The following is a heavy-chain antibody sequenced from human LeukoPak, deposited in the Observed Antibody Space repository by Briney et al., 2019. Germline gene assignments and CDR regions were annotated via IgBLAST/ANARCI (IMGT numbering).Heavy chain of an antibody. CDR1: GFSFSSYA. CDR2: ISGTSSST. Sequence: GGSLRLSCAASGFSFSSYAMNWVRQAPGKGLEWVSAISGTSSSTYYADSVKGRFTISRDNSKNTLYLQMNSLRAEDTAVYYCAKGPLIAVAGTFDYWGQGTLVTVSS. J-gene: IGHJ4*02. V-gene: IGHV3-23*01. D-gene: IGHD6-19*01. CDR3: AKGPLIAVAGTFDY.